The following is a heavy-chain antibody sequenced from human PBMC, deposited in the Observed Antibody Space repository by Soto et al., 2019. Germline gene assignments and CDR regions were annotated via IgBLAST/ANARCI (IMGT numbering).Heavy chain of an antibody. V-gene: IGHV4-30-2*02. J-gene: IGHJ4*02. Sequence: SETLSLTCAVSGGSISSGGYSWSWLRQPPGKGLEWIGYIFHSGSTYYNPSLKSRVTISVDTSKNQFSLKLSSVTAADTAVYYCAASGSNGQFDFWAQGTLVTVSS. CDR2: IFHSGST. CDR1: GGSISSGGYS. CDR3: AASGSNGQFDF. D-gene: IGHD3-10*01.